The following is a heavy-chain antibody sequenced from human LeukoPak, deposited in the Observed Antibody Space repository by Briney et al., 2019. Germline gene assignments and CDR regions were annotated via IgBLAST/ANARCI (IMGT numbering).Heavy chain of an antibody. CDR1: GYTFNNYY. V-gene: IGHV1-2*06. J-gene: IGHJ4*01. D-gene: IGHD5-18*01. CDR2: IDPNSGGT. CDR3: ARDVGYSYGGVWHKYFDS. Sequence: GASVKVSCKASGYTFNNYYLHWVRQAPGQGLEWMGHIDPNSGGTRFAQKFQGRVTMTRDTSTSSIYMELSSLIFDDTAVYYCARDVGYSYGGVWHKYFDSWGRGTLVTVSS.